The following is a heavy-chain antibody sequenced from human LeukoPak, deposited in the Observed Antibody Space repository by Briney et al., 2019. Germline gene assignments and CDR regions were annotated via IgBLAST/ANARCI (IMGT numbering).Heavy chain of an antibody. Sequence: GGSLRLSCTASGFTFSSYWMHWVRQAPGKGLVWVSRINSDGGSTSYADSVKGRFTVSRDNAKNTLYLQMNSLRAEDTAVYYCARRIQGMAPYYFDYWGQGTLVTVSS. CDR1: GFTFSSYW. CDR2: INSDGGST. V-gene: IGHV3-74*01. J-gene: IGHJ4*02. CDR3: ARRIQGMAPYYFDY. D-gene: IGHD5-24*01.